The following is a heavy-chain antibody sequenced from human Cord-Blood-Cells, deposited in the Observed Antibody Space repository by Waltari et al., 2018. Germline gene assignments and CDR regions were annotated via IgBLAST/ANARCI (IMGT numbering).Heavy chain of an antibody. V-gene: IGHV1-69*01. Sequence: QVQLVQSGAEVKKPGSSVKVSCKASGGTFSSYAISWVRQAPGQGLEWMGGISPIFGTNYAQKFQGRVTITADESTRTAYMELSSLRSEDTAVYYCARDQYYGSGSYYKYWGQGTLVTVSS. CDR1: GGTFSSYA. CDR3: ARDQYYGSGSYYKY. CDR2: ISPIFGT. D-gene: IGHD3-10*01. J-gene: IGHJ4*02.